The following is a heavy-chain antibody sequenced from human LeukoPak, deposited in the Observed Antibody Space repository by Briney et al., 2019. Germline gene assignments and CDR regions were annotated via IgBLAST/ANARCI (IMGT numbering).Heavy chain of an antibody. Sequence: SETLSLTCTVSGGSISTANYYWGWIRQPPGKGLEWIGSIYYSGSTYYNPSLKSRVTISVDTSKNQFSLKLSSVSAADTAVYYCARPRVAGKRSTGWFDPWGQGTLVTVSS. V-gene: IGHV4-39*01. J-gene: IGHJ5*02. CDR2: IYYSGST. CDR1: GGSISTANYY. D-gene: IGHD6-19*01. CDR3: ARPRVAGKRSTGWFDP.